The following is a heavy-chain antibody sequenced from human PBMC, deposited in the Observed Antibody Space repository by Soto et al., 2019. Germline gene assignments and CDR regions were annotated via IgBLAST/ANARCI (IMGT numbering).Heavy chain of an antibody. J-gene: IGHJ6*02. D-gene: IGHD2-2*01. Sequence: QVQLVESGGGLVKPGGSLRLSCAASGFTFSDYYMSWIRQAPGKGLEWVSYISSSGSTIYYADSVKGRFTISRDNAKNSLYLQMNSLRAENTAVYYCARGLSCISTSCHVGPVDVWGQGTTVTVSS. CDR3: ARGLSCISTSCHVGPVDV. V-gene: IGHV3-11*01. CDR2: ISSSGSTI. CDR1: GFTFSDYY.